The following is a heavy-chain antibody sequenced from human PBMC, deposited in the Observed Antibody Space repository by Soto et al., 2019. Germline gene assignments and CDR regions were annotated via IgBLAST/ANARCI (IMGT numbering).Heavy chain of an antibody. CDR3: ARSIAVADYYYGMDV. CDR1: GFTFSSYG. Sequence: QVQLVESGGGVVQPGRSLRLSCAASGFTFSSYGMHWVRQAPGKGLEWVAVIWYDGSNKYYADSVKGRFTISRDNSKNPLYLKMNSLRAEDTAVYYCARSIAVADYYYGMDVWGQGTTVTVSS. J-gene: IGHJ6*02. CDR2: IWYDGSNK. V-gene: IGHV3-33*01. D-gene: IGHD6-19*01.